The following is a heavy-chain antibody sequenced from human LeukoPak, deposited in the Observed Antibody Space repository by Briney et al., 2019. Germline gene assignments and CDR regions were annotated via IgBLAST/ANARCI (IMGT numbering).Heavy chain of an antibody. CDR3: ATPLGGWEAPY. CDR2: IKQDGSEK. Sequence: GGSLRLSCAASGFTFSSYWMSWVRQAPGKGLEWVANIKQDGSEKYYVDSVKGRFTTSRDNAKNSLYLQMSSLRAEDTAVYYCATPLGGWEAPYWGQGTLVTVSS. J-gene: IGHJ4*02. CDR1: GFTFSSYW. D-gene: IGHD6-19*01. V-gene: IGHV3-7*01.